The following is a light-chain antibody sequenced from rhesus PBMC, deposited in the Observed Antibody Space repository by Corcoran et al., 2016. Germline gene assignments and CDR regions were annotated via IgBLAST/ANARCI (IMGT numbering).Light chain of an antibody. CDR2: YAN. V-gene: IGKV1-32*02. CDR3: QQGNSNPRT. Sequence: DIQMSQSLSSLSASVGDRVTITCRASQGITSYFNWYPQKPGKAPKLLNYYANRLASGVQSRFSGSGAGTEFTLPISSMQPEDFATYCSQQGNSNPRTFGQGTKVKIK. CDR1: QGITSY. J-gene: IGKJ1*01.